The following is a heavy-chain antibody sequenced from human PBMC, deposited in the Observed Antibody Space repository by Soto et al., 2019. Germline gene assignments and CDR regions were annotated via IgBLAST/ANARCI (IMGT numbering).Heavy chain of an antibody. CDR2: ISYDGSNK. Sequence: GSQRLSCAASGFTFSSYAMHWVRQAPGKGLEWVAVISYDGSNKYYADSVKGRFTISRDNSKNTLYLQMNSLRAEDTAVYYCARDPLYYDILTGYYGHFDYWGQGTLVTVSS. V-gene: IGHV3-30-3*01. CDR1: GFTFSSYA. J-gene: IGHJ4*02. CDR3: ARDPLYYDILTGYYGHFDY. D-gene: IGHD3-9*01.